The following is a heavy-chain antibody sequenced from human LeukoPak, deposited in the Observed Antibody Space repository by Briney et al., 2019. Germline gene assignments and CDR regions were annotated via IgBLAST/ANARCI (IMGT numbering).Heavy chain of an antibody. V-gene: IGHV3-23*01. Sequence: GGSLRLSCAASGFTFSSYAMSWVRQAPGKGLEWVSAISGSGGSTYYADSVKGRFTISRDNSKNTLYLQMDSLRAEDTAVYYCAKDKPICSSTSCYFDYWGQGTLVTVSS. D-gene: IGHD2-2*01. CDR2: ISGSGGST. J-gene: IGHJ4*02. CDR3: AKDKPICSSTSCYFDY. CDR1: GFTFSSYA.